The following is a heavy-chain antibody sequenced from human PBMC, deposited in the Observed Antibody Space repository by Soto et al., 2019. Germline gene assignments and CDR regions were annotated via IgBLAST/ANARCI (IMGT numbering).Heavy chain of an antibody. CDR3: AKAIYGELLSYFDF. Sequence: QVQLVESGGGVVQPGRYLRLSCAASGFTFSSYGMHWVRQAPGKGLEWVAVISYDGSNKYYADYVKGRFTISRDNSKNTLYLQMNSLRAEDTAVYYCAKAIYGELLSYFDFWGQGTLVTVSS. CDR2: ISYDGSNK. CDR1: GFTFSSYG. J-gene: IGHJ4*02. V-gene: IGHV3-30*18. D-gene: IGHD3-10*02.